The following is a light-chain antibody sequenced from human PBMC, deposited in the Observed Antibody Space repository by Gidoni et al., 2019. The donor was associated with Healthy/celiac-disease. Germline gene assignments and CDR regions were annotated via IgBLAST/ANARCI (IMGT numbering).Light chain of an antibody. Sequence: IQLTPPPSSLSASVGDRVTITCRASQSISSYLNWYQQKPGKAPKHLIYAASSLQSGVPSRLSGSGSGTDFTLTISSLQTEDIATYYCKQSYSTQSTFGQETKLEIK. V-gene: IGKV1-39*01. J-gene: IGKJ2*01. CDR1: QSISSY. CDR2: AAS. CDR3: KQSYSTQST.